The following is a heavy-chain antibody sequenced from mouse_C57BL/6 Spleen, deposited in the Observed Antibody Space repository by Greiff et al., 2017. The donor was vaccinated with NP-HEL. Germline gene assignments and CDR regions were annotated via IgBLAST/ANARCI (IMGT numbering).Heavy chain of an antibody. CDR2: ISSGSSTI. Sequence: EVQLVESGGGLVKPGGSLKLSCAASGFTFSDYGMHWVRQAPEKGLEWVAYISSGSSTIYYAGTVKGRFTISRDNAKNTLFLQMTSLRSEDTAMYYCARMSYAMDYWGQGTSVTVSS. J-gene: IGHJ4*01. CDR1: GFTFSDYG. V-gene: IGHV5-17*01. CDR3: ARMSYAMDY.